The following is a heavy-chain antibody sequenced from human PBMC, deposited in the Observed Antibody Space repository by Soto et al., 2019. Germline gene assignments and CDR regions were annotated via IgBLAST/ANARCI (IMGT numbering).Heavy chain of an antibody. D-gene: IGHD2-21*01. J-gene: IGHJ5*02. CDR2: IYHSGSA. CDR1: GGSISSGGDS. Sequence: QLQLQESGSGLVRPSETLSLTCTVSGGSISSGGDSCSWIRQAPGKGLEWIGYIYHSGSAIYNPSLKSRVTMSADRSKNACSLRLNSVTAADTAVYYCARAQIPHWFDPWGQGILVTVS. V-gene: IGHV4-30-2*01. CDR3: ARAQIPHWFDP.